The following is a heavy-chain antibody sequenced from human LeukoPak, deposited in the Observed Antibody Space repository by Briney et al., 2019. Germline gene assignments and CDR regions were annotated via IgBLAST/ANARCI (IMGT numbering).Heavy chain of an antibody. Sequence: PSETLSLTCTVSGGSISSYYWSWIRQPPGKGLEWIGYIYYSGSTNYNPSLKSRVTISVDTSKNQFSLKLSSVTAADTAVYYCAKDQQWSPVKAFDIWGQGTMVTVSS. CDR2: IYYSGST. J-gene: IGHJ3*02. V-gene: IGHV4-59*12. CDR3: AKDQQWSPVKAFDI. CDR1: GGSISSYY. D-gene: IGHD6-19*01.